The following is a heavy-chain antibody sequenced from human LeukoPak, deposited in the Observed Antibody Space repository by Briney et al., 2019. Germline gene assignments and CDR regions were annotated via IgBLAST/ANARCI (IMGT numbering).Heavy chain of an antibody. Sequence: GGSLRLSCAASGCSFSGYGMHWVRQAPGKGLEWVTGIAYDGSRKHYADSVRGRFTISRDNSRNTMDLQMNSLRVEDTAVYLLSRYDSSRFDPWGQGTLVIVSS. D-gene: IGHD3-3*01. CDR3: SRYDSSRFDP. CDR2: IAYDGSRK. J-gene: IGHJ5*02. CDR1: GCSFSGYG. V-gene: IGHV3-30*03.